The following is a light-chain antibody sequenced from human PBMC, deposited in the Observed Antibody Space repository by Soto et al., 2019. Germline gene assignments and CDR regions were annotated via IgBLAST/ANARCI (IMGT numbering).Light chain of an antibody. CDR3: QQYNSHWSWT. V-gene: IGKV1-5*03. J-gene: IGKJ1*01. CDR1: QSISGW. CDR2: QAS. Sequence: DIQMTQSPSTLSASVGERVPITSRASQSISGWLAWYQQKPGKAPKLLIYQASNLQSGVPPRFSGSRFGTEFTLTIGNLQPEDFAMYYCQQYNSHWSWTFGQGTKVDIK.